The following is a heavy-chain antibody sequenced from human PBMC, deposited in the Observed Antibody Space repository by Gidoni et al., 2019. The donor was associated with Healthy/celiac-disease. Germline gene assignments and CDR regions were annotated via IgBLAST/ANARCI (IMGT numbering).Heavy chain of an antibody. D-gene: IGHD6-13*01. V-gene: IGHV4-34*01. CDR3: ARHGYSSPWGRFDP. Sequence: QVQLQQWGAGLLKPSETLSLTCAVYGGSFSGYYWSWIRQPPGKGLEWIGEINHSGSTNYNPSLKSRVTISVDTSKNQFSLKLSSVTAADTAVYYCARHGYSSPWGRFDPWGQGTLVIVSS. J-gene: IGHJ5*02. CDR1: GGSFSGYY. CDR2: INHSGST.